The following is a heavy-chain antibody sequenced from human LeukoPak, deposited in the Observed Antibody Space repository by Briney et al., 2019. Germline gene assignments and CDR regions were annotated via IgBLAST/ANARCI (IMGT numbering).Heavy chain of an antibody. J-gene: IGHJ4*02. Sequence: SETLSLTCTVSGGSISSSSYYWGWIRQPPGKGLEWIGSIYYSGSTYYNPSLKSRVTISVDTSKNQFSLKLSSVTAADTAVYHCAREGDTYYFDYWGQGTLVTVSS. D-gene: IGHD5-18*01. CDR3: AREGDTYYFDY. CDR1: GGSISSSSYY. CDR2: IYYSGST. V-gene: IGHV4-39*07.